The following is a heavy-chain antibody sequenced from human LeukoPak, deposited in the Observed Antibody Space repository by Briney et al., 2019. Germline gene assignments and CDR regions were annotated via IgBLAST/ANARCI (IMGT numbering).Heavy chain of an antibody. CDR3: ARLRYSYSPGDFDY. CDR1: GFTFSSYA. J-gene: IGHJ4*02. D-gene: IGHD5-18*01. V-gene: IGHV3-23*01. Sequence: GGSLRLSCAASGFTFSSYAMSWVRQAPGKGLEWVSAISGSGGSTYYADSVKGRFTISRDNSKNTLYLQMNSLRAEDTAVYYYARLRYSYSPGDFDYWGQGTLVTVSS. CDR2: ISGSGGST.